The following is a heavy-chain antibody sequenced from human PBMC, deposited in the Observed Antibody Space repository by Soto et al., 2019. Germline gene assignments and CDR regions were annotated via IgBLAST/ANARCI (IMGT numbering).Heavy chain of an antibody. J-gene: IGHJ6*02. Sequence: SETLSLTCTVSGGSISSSSYYWGWIRQHPGKGLEWIGSIYYSGSTYYNPSLKSRVTISVDTSKNQFSLKLSSVTAADMAVYYCARSVQWLGYYYGMDVWGQGTTVTVSS. CDR2: IYYSGST. V-gene: IGHV4-39*01. D-gene: IGHD6-19*01. CDR1: GGSISSSSYY. CDR3: ARSVQWLGYYYGMDV.